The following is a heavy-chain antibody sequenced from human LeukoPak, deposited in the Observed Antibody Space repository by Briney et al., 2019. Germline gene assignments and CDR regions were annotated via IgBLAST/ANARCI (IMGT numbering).Heavy chain of an antibody. CDR2: ISTSSSYI. Sequence: GGSLRLSCAASGFTFSSYSMNWVRQTPGKGLEWVSSISTSSSYIYYADSVKGQFTISRDNAKNSLYLQMNSLRVEDTAVYYCARADAIQRSFDYWGQGTLVTVSS. CDR1: GFTFSSYS. V-gene: IGHV3-21*01. D-gene: IGHD3-3*01. CDR3: ARADAIQRSFDY. J-gene: IGHJ4*02.